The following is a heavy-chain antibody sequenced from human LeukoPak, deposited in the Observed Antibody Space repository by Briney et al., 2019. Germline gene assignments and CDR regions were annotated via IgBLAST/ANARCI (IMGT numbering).Heavy chain of an antibody. Sequence: GGSLRLSCAASGFTFRSYGMNWVRQAPGKGLEWVSAISGSGVNTYYADSVKGRFTISRDNAKNSLYLQMNSLRAEDTAVYYCARLLDTAMVTSGYWGQGTLVTVSS. J-gene: IGHJ4*02. D-gene: IGHD5-18*01. CDR3: ARLLDTAMVTSGY. CDR1: GFTFRSYG. V-gene: IGHV3-21*01. CDR2: ISGSGVNT.